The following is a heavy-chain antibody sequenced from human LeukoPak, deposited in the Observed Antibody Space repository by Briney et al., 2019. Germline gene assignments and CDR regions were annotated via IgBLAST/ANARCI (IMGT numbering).Heavy chain of an antibody. J-gene: IGHJ2*01. CDR1: GFTFSSYG. D-gene: IGHD5-12*01. V-gene: IGHV3-23*01. Sequence: GGTLRLSCAASGFTFSSYGMSWVRQAPGKGLEWVSAISGSGGSTYYADSVKGRFTISSENAKNSLYLQMNSLRAGDTAVYYCARVRKYSGYYSWYFDLWGRGTLVTVSS. CDR2: ISGSGGST. CDR3: ARVRKYSGYYSWYFDL.